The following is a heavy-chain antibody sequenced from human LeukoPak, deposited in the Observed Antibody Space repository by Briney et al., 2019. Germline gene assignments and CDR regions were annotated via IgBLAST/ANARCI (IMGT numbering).Heavy chain of an antibody. CDR1: GFTFSSYA. Sequence: PGGSLRLSCAASGFTFSSYAMSWVRQAPGKGLEWVSAISGSGGSTYYADSVKGRFTISRDNSKNTLYLQMNSLRAEDTAVYYCAKTRGSYYKGGVDYWGQGTLVTVSS. D-gene: IGHD1-26*01. CDR3: AKTRGSYYKGGVDY. V-gene: IGHV3-23*01. CDR2: ISGSGGST. J-gene: IGHJ4*02.